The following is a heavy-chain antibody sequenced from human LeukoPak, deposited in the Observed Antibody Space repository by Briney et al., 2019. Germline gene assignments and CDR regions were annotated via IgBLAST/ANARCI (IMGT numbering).Heavy chain of an antibody. Sequence: GASVKVSCKASGYTFTGYYMHWVRQAPGQGLEWMGWINPNSGATNYAQKFQGRVTMTRDTSISTAYMELSRLRSDDTAVYYCARPRITTNWFDPWGQGTLVTVSS. J-gene: IGHJ5*02. V-gene: IGHV1-2*02. D-gene: IGHD3-3*01. CDR1: GYTFTGYY. CDR2: INPNSGAT. CDR3: ARPRITTNWFDP.